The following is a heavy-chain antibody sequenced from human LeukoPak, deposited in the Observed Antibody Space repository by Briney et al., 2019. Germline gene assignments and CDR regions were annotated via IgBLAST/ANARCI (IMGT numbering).Heavy chain of an antibody. CDR1: GCSFTGYF. CDR3: ARRFYYAMDV. D-gene: IGHD3-16*01. CDR2: INPNSGDT. V-gene: IGHV1-2*02. J-gene: IGHJ6*02. Sequence: GASVKVSCKASGCSFTGYFMQWVRQAPGQGLEWMGWINPNSGDTNYAQKFQGRVTMTRDTSISTAYMELSRLRSDDAAVYYCARRFYYAMDVWGQGTRSPSP.